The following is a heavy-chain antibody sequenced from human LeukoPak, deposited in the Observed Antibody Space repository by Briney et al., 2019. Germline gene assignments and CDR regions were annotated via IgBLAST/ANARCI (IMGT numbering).Heavy chain of an antibody. D-gene: IGHD4/OR15-4a*01. CDR3: AIDEPNYAPYDFDY. J-gene: IGHJ4*02. CDR1: RFTFSNAW. CDR2: IKSKVDGETT. V-gene: IGHV3-15*01. Sequence: PGGSLRLSCAVSRFTFSNAWMNWVRQAPGKGLEWVGRIKSKVDGETTDYAAPVKGRFTISRDDSNNMVYLQMNSLKIEDTAVYYCAIDEPNYAPYDFDYWGQGTLVTVSS.